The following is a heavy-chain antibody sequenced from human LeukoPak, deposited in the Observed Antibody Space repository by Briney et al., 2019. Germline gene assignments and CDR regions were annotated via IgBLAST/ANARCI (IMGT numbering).Heavy chain of an antibody. CDR3: ARGIAVAQSSYYFDY. J-gene: IGHJ4*02. D-gene: IGHD6-19*01. CDR2: ISSSSSYI. V-gene: IGHV3-21*01. CDR1: GFTFSSYS. Sequence: GGSLRLSCAASGFTFSSYSMNWVRQAPGKGLGWVSSISSSSSYIYYADSVKGRFTISRDNAKNSLYLQMNSLRAEDTAVYYCARGIAVAQSSYYFDYWGQGTLVTVSS.